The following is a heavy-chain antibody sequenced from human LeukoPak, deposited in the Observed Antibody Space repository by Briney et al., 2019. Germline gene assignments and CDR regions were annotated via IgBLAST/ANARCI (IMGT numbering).Heavy chain of an antibody. J-gene: IGHJ6*02. Sequence: ASVKVSCKASGYTFTSYDINWVRQATGQGLEWMGWMNPNSGNTGYAQKFQGRVTMTRNTSISTAYMELSSLRSEDTAVYYCARANQYCTNGVCYPYYYYYSMDVWGQGTTVTVSS. D-gene: IGHD2-8*01. CDR1: GYTFTSYD. CDR3: ARANQYCTNGVCYPYYYYYSMDV. V-gene: IGHV1-8*01. CDR2: MNPNSGNT.